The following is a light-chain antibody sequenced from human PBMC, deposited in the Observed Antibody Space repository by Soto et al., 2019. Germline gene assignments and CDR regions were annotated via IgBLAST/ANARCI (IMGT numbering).Light chain of an antibody. J-gene: IGLJ1*01. Sequence: QSVLAQPAPVSGSPGQSITISCPGTSSDVGGYNYVSWYQQHPGKAPKVMIYDASNRPSGVSNRFSGSKSGNTASLTISGLQAEDEADYFCSSYTSSGTYVFGTGTKVTVL. CDR2: DAS. CDR3: SSYTSSGTYV. CDR1: SSDVGGYNY. V-gene: IGLV2-14*01.